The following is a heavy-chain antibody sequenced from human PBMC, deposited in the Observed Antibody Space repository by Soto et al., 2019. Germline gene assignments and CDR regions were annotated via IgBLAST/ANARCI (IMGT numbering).Heavy chain of an antibody. CDR3: ARLTLNGWLRFPPAYFDY. CDR2: IYYSGST. D-gene: IGHD5-12*01. CDR1: GGSISSYY. J-gene: IGHJ4*02. Sequence: PSETLSLTCTVSGGSISSYYWSWIRQPPGKGLEWIGYIYYSGSTKYNPSLKSRVTISVDTSKNQLSLKLRSVTAADTAVYYCARLTLNGWLRFPPAYFDYWGQGTLVTVSS. V-gene: IGHV4-59*08.